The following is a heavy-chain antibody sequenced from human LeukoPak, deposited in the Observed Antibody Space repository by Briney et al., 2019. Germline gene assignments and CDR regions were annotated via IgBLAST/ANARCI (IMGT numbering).Heavy chain of an antibody. D-gene: IGHD1-26*01. Sequence: GGSLRLSCAASGFTFSSYWMSWVRQAPGKGLEWVANINQDGSEKYYVDSVKGRFTISRDNAKNSLYLQMNSLRAEDTAVYYCARARSYSGSYYPFDYWGQGTLVTVSS. CDR3: ARARSYSGSYYPFDY. V-gene: IGHV3-7*01. J-gene: IGHJ4*02. CDR1: GFTFSSYW. CDR2: INQDGSEK.